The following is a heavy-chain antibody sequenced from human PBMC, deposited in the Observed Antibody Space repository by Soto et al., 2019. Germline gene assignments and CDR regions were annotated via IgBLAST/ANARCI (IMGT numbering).Heavy chain of an antibody. Sequence: GGSLRLSCAASGFTFSSYAMHWVRQAPGKGLEWGAVISYDGSNKYYADSVKGRFTISRDNSKNTLYLQMNSLRAEDTAVYYCARGKYDYVWGSYTGDYYYYGMDVWGQGTTVTVSS. V-gene: IGHV3-30*04. CDR2: ISYDGSNK. D-gene: IGHD3-16*01. CDR3: ARGKYDYVWGSYTGDYYYYGMDV. CDR1: GFTFSSYA. J-gene: IGHJ6*02.